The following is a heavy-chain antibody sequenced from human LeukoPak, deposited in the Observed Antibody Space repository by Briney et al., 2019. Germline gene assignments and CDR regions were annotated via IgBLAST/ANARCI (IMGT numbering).Heavy chain of an antibody. CDR2: INPSGGST. Sequence: ASVKVSCKASGYTFTAYYMHWVRQAPGQGLEWMAIINPSGGSTSYAQKFQGRVTMTRDTSTSTVYMELSSLRSEDAAVYYCARGGDYYGSGSCIDYWGQGTLVTVSS. CDR1: GYTFTAYY. D-gene: IGHD3-10*01. CDR3: ARGGDYYGSGSCIDY. J-gene: IGHJ4*02. V-gene: IGHV1-46*01.